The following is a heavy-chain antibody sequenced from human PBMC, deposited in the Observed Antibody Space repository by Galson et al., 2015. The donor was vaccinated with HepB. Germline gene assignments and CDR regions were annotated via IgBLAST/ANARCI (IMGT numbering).Heavy chain of an antibody. CDR1: GGTFSSYT. CDR2: INPSGGST. Sequence: SVKVSCKASGGTFSSYTISWVRQAPGQGLEWMGIINPSGGSTSYAQKFQGRVTMTRDTSTSTVYMELSSLRSEDTAVYYCAREVGAAAGREGWFDPWGQGTLVTVSS. CDR3: AREVGAAAGREGWFDP. V-gene: IGHV1-46*03. J-gene: IGHJ5*02. D-gene: IGHD6-13*01.